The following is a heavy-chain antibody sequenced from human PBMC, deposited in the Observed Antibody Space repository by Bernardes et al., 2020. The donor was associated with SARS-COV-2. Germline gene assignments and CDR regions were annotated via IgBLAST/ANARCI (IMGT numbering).Heavy chain of an antibody. Sequence: SETLSLTCTVSGGSISSYYWSWIRQPPGKGLEWIGYIYYSGSTNYNPSLKRRVTISVDTSKNQFSLKLSSVTAADTAVYYCARANYYASGSLSYFDYWGQGTLVTVSS. J-gene: IGHJ4*02. CDR1: GGSISSYY. V-gene: IGHV4-59*01. D-gene: IGHD3-10*01. CDR3: ARANYYASGSLSYFDY. CDR2: IYYSGST.